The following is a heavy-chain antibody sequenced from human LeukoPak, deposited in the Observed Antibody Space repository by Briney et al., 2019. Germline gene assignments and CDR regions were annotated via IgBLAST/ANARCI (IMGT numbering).Heavy chain of an antibody. CDR1: GGSFSGYY. V-gene: IGHV4-34*01. CDR2: INHSGST. J-gene: IGHJ4*02. Sequence: SETLSLTCAVYGGSFSGYYWSWIRQPPGKGLEWIGEINHSGSTNYNPSLKSRVTISVDTSKNQFSLKLSSVTAADTAVYYCARGPVTLDYWGQGTLVTVSS. D-gene: IGHD4-11*01. CDR3: ARGPVTLDY.